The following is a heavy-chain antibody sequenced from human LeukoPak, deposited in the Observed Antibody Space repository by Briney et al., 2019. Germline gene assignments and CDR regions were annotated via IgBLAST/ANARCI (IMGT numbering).Heavy chain of an antibody. D-gene: IGHD5-24*01. CDR3: ARDGGDGYNFYY. J-gene: IGHJ4*02. CDR2: INPNGGVT. CDR1: GYTFSGYY. V-gene: IGHV1-2*02. Sequence: ASVKVSCKASGYTFSGYYMHWLRQAPGQGLEWMGWINPNGGVTYYAQKFQGRVTMTRDTSISTAYMELSRLRSDDTAVYYCARDGGDGYNFYYWGQGTLVTVSS.